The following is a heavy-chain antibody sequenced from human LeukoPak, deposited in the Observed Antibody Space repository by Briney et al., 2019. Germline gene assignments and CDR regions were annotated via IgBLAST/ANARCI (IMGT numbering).Heavy chain of an antibody. J-gene: IGHJ4*02. CDR2: IYYSGST. CDR3: ARGYGSGSYYGD. Sequence: SETLSLTCTVSGGSISSYYWSWIRQPPGKGLEWIGYIYYSGSTNYNPSLKSRVTISLDTSKNQFSLKLSSVTAADTAVYYCARGYGSGSYYGDWGQGTLVTVSS. D-gene: IGHD3-10*01. V-gene: IGHV4-59*08. CDR1: GGSISSYY.